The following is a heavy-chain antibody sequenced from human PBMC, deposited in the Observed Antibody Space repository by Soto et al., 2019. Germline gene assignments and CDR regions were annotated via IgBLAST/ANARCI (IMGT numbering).Heavy chain of an antibody. V-gene: IGHV4-4*07. J-gene: IGHJ4*02. CDR2: FYINGNT. CDR1: GGSVSDYF. Sequence: SETLSLTCTVSGGSVSDYFWNWIRQPAGKGLKWIGRFYINGNTNYNPSLKSRVTLSVDTSQNQFSLKLTSVTAADTAVYYCAREFYSGSGTYYAPFDSWGQGTLVTVSS. D-gene: IGHD3-10*01. CDR3: AREFYSGSGTYYAPFDS.